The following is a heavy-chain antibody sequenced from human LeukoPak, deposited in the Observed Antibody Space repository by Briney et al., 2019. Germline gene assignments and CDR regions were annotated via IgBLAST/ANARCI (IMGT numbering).Heavy chain of an antibody. Sequence: SVKVSCKASGGTFSSYAISWVRQAPGQGLEWMGRIIPILGIANYAQKFQGGVTITADKSTSTAYMELSSLRSEDTAVYYCASRYCSGGSCLYYFDYWGQGTLVTVSS. D-gene: IGHD2-15*01. CDR2: IIPILGIA. CDR3: ASRYCSGGSCLYYFDY. V-gene: IGHV1-69*04. CDR1: GGTFSSYA. J-gene: IGHJ4*02.